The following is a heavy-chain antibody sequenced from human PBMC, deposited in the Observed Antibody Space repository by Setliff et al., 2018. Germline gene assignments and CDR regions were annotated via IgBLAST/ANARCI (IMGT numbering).Heavy chain of an antibody. V-gene: IGHV4-38-2*01. Sequence: NPSETLFLTCDVSSYSISRGYYWGWIRQAPGKELEFVGSIYHGGNIVYNPSLESRVTISADTSKNQFSLTLTSVTAADTAVYYCARAPPPWLQSLGGDYWGQGTLVTVSS. J-gene: IGHJ4*02. CDR2: IYHGGNI. CDR3: ARAPPPWLQSLGGDY. D-gene: IGHD5-12*01. CDR1: SYSISRGYY.